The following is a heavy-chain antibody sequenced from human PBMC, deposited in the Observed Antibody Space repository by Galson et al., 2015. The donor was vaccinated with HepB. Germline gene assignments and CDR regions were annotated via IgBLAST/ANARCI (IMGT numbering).Heavy chain of an antibody. CDR1: GFTFSDYY. CDR3: ARVVTGIVSIQAFDI. V-gene: IGHV3-11*06. CDR2: SSSSSYT. Sequence: SLRLSCAASGFTFSDYYMTWVRQAPGKGLEWVSYSSSSSYTKYADSVKGRFTISRDNAKNSLYLQMNSLRAEDTAVYFCARVVTGIVSIQAFDIWGQGTMVTVSS. J-gene: IGHJ3*02. D-gene: IGHD2-21*02.